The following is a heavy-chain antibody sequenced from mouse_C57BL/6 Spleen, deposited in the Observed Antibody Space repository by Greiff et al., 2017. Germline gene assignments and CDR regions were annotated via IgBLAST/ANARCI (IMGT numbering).Heavy chain of an antibody. V-gene: IGHV7-3*01. CDR2: IRNKANGYTT. CDR3: ATAFGLRRYFDY. J-gene: IGHJ2*01. CDR1: GFTFTDYY. D-gene: IGHD2-2*01. Sequence: DVKLVESGGGLVQPGGSLSLSCAASGFTFTDYYMSWVRQPPGKALEWLGFIRNKANGYTTEYSASVKGRFTISRDNSQSILYLQMNALRAEDSATYYCATAFGLRRYFDYWGQGTTLTVSS.